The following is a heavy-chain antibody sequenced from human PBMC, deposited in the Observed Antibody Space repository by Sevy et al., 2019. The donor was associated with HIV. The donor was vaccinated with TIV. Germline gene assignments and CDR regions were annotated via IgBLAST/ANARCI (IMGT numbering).Heavy chain of an antibody. J-gene: IGHJ3*02. V-gene: IGHV3-23*01. D-gene: IGHD3-22*01. CDR1: GFTFNNYA. Sequence: GGSLRLSCAASGFTFNNYAMNWVRQAPGKGLEWVSAISGSGFSTYYANSVKGRFTFSRDNSKNTLYLQMISLSAEDTAVYYWAKDRFDGSGYYPEGAFDIWGQGTMVTVSS. CDR3: AKDRFDGSGYYPEGAFDI. CDR2: ISGSGFST.